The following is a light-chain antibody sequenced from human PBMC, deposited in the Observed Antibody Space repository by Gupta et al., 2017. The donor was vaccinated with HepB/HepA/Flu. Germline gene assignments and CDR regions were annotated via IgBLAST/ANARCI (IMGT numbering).Light chain of an antibody. CDR2: RNN. J-gene: IGLJ2*01. CDR1: SSNIGSNY. V-gene: IGLV1-47*01. Sequence: QSVLTQQPSASGTPGQRVTISCSGSSSNIGSNYVYWYQQLPGTAPKLLIYRNNQRPSGVPDRFSGSKSGTSASLAISGLRSEDEADYYCAAWDDSLSGPCVVFGGGTKLTVL. CDR3: AAWDDSLSGPCVV.